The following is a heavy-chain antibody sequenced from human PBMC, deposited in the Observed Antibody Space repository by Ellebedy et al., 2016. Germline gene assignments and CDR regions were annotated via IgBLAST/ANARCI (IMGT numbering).Heavy chain of an antibody. D-gene: IGHD2-21*02. CDR1: GYGFTTYW. CDR3: AGARNGDYSFDS. J-gene: IGHJ4*02. V-gene: IGHV5-51*01. CDR2: IYPGDSDT. Sequence: GGSLRLSXKASGYGFTTYWIGWVRQMPGKGLEWMGIIYPGDSDTRYSPSFQGQVTISADTSINTAYLQWDSLRASDTAMYYCAGARNGDYSFDSWGQGTLVAVSS.